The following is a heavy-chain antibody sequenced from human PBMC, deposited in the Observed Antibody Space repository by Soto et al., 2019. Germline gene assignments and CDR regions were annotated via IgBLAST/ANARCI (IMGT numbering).Heavy chain of an antibody. CDR1: GGSISSSSYY. V-gene: IGHV4-39*01. J-gene: IGHJ5*02. D-gene: IGHD3-3*01. Sequence: SETLSLTCTVSGGSISSSSYYWGWIRQPPGKGLEWIGSIYYSGSTYYNPSLKSRVTISVDTSENQFSLKLSSVTAADTAVYYCARSITIFGVAPGWFDPWGQGTLVTVSS. CDR3: ARSITIFGVAPGWFDP. CDR2: IYYSGST.